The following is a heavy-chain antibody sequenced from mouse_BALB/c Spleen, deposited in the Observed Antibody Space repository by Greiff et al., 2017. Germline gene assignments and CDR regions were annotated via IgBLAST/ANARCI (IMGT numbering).Heavy chain of an antibody. J-gene: IGHJ4*01. D-gene: IGHD2-4*01. V-gene: IGHV1-5*01. CDR1: GYTFTSYW. CDR3: TRGRDDYDDYAMDY. Sequence: DVQLQESGTVLARPGASVKMSCKASGYTFTSYWMHWVKQRPGQGLEWIGAIYPGNSDTSYNQKFKGKAKLTAVTSTSTAYMELSSLTNEDSAVYYCTRGRDDYDDYAMDYWGQGTSVTVSS. CDR2: IYPGNSDT.